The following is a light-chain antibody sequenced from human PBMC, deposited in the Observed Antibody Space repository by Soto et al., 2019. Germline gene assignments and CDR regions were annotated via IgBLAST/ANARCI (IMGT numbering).Light chain of an antibody. J-gene: IGKJ2*01. Sequence: EIVLTQSPDTLSLSPGERATLSCRASQSVSSYLAWYQQKPGQAPRLLIYDAFNRATGIPARFSGSGSGTDFTLTISSLEPEDFAVYYCQHRRSFGQGTNLEIK. CDR3: QHRRS. CDR1: QSVSSY. CDR2: DAF. V-gene: IGKV3-11*01.